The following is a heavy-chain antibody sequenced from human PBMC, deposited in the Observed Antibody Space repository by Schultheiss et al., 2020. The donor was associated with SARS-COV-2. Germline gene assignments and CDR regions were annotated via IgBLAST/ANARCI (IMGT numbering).Heavy chain of an antibody. Sequence: SETLSLTCTVSGGSISSSSYYWGWIRQPPGKGLEWIGYIYYSGSTNYNPSLKSRVTISVDTSKNQFSLKLSSVTAADTAVYYCARGGASRDYWGQGTLVTVSS. CDR2: IYYSGST. V-gene: IGHV4-61*05. CDR1: GGSISSSSYY. J-gene: IGHJ4*02. D-gene: IGHD1-26*01. CDR3: ARGGASRDY.